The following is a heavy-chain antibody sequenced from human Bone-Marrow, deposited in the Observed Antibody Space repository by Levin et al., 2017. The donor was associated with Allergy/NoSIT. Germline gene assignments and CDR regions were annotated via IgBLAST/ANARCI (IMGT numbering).Heavy chain of an antibody. D-gene: IGHD5-18*01. CDR1: GFTFSNSA. CDR2: ISGSGRSA. Sequence: PGGSLRLSCEASGFTFSNSAMSWVRQAPGKGLEWVSGISGSGRSAKNADSLRGRFTISRDNSKNTVYLQMSSLRADDTAIYYCAKEDGFSYGNNFEYWGQGTRVTAS. J-gene: IGHJ4*02. V-gene: IGHV3-23*01. CDR3: AKEDGFSYGNNFEY.